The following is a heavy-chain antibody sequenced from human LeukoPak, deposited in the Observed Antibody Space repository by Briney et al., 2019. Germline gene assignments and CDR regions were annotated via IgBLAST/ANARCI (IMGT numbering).Heavy chain of an antibody. CDR2: IYYSGST. J-gene: IGHJ3*02. CDR3: ARDSAVYGGPSI. CDR1: GGSISSYY. V-gene: IGHV4-59*12. Sequence: SETLSLTCTVSGGSISSYYWSWIRQPPGKGLEWIGYIYYSGSTNYNPSLKSRVTISVDKSKNQFSLKLSSVTAADTAVYYCARDSAVYGGPSIWGQGTMVTVSS. D-gene: IGHD4-23*01.